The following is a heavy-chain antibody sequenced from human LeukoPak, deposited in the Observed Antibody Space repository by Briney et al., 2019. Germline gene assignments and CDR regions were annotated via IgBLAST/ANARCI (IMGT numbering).Heavy chain of an antibody. D-gene: IGHD3-10*01. Sequence: SETLSLTCTVSGGSISSSSYYWGWIRQPPGKGLEWIGSIYYSGSTYYNPSLKSRVTISVDTSKNQFSLKLSSVTAADTAVYYCARRLMVRGVTYWGQGTLVTVSS. V-gene: IGHV4-39*01. CDR2: IYYSGST. CDR3: ARRLMVRGVTY. J-gene: IGHJ4*02. CDR1: GGSISSSSYY.